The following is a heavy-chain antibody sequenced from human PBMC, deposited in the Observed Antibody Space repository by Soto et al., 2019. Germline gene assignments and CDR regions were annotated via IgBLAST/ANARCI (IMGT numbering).Heavy chain of an antibody. Sequence: QVQLQESGPGLVKPSETLPLTCTVSGASVTSDSWNWIRRSPGKGLEWIGYIRHNGNTNYSPSLRSRVTISKDTPANQFSLRLAAVTAADTAVYYCAREQRLEVISPYFDHWGQGILVTVSP. CDR1: GASVTSDS. D-gene: IGHD2-21*01. V-gene: IGHV4-59*02. CDR3: AREQRLEVISPYFDH. CDR2: IRHNGNT. J-gene: IGHJ4*02.